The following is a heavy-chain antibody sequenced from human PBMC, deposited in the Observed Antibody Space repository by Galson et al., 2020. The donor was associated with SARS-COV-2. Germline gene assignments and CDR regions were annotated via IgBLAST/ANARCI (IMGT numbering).Heavy chain of an antibody. J-gene: IGHJ5*02. CDR2: ISYSGIT. D-gene: IGHD6-19*01. CDR3: ARAPPIAVAGTGDWFDP. Sequence: SETLSLTCTVSGGSISSGGYYWSWIRQHPGKGLEWIGYISYSGITYYNPSLKSRVTISVDTSKNQFSLKLSSVTAADTAVYYCARAPPIAVAGTGDWFDPWGQGTLVTVSS. V-gene: IGHV4-31*03. CDR1: GGSISSGGYY.